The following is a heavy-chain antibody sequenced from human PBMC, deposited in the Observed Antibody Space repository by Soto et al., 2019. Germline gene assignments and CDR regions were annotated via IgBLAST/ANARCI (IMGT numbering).Heavy chain of an antibody. CDR1: GGSISSYY. CDR2: IYYSGST. Sequence: SETLSLACTVSGGSISSYYRSWVRQPPGKGLEWIGYIYYSGSTNYNPSLKSRVTISVDTSKNQFSLKLSSVTAADTAVYYCARIERIRVPPGGIDFWGPGTLVTV. D-gene: IGHD2-15*01. J-gene: IGHJ6*02. CDR3: ARIERIRVPPGGIDF. V-gene: IGHV4-59*01.